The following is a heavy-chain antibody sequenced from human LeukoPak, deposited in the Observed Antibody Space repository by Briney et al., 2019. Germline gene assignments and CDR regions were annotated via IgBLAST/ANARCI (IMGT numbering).Heavy chain of an antibody. J-gene: IGHJ3*02. CDR2: IYTSGST. CDR3: ASSVPAVTPWDAFDI. D-gene: IGHD2-2*01. CDR1: GGSISSYY. Sequence: SETLSLTCTVSGGSISSYYWSWIRQPAGKGLEWIGRIYTSGSTNYNPSLKSRVTMSLDTSKNQFSLKLTSVTAADTVVYYCASSVPAVTPWDAFDIWGQGTMVTVSS. V-gene: IGHV4-4*07.